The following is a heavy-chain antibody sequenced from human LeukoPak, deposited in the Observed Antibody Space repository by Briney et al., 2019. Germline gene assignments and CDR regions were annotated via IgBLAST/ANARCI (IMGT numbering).Heavy chain of an antibody. J-gene: IGHJ4*02. D-gene: IGHD6-13*01. CDR3: AADSPSSMAHSFDY. CDR2: IKSTNDGGTI. V-gene: IGHV3-15*01. CDR1: GFTFNYAC. Sequence: KPGGSLRLPCTASGFTFNYACMSWVRQAPGKGLEWVGRIKSTNDGGTIDDAAPVKDRFTISRDESETTLYLQMNGLKTEDTAVYFCAADSPSSMAHSFDYWGQGILVTVSS.